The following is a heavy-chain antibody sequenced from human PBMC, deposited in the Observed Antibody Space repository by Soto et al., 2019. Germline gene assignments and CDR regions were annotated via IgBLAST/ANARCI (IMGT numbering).Heavy chain of an antibody. J-gene: IGHJ6*02. CDR1: GFTFRSYA. V-gene: IGHV3-30-3*01. CDR2: ISYDGSNK. CDR3: ARFQRNGMDV. Sequence: QVQLVESGGGVVQPGRSLRLSCAASGFTFRSYAMHWVRQAPGKGLEWVAVISYDGSNKYYADSVKGRFTISRDNSKNTLYLQMNSLRAEDTAVYYCARFQRNGMDVWGQGTTVTVSS.